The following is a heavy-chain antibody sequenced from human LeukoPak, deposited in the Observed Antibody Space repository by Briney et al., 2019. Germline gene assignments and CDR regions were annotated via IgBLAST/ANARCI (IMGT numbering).Heavy chain of an antibody. J-gene: IGHJ4*02. CDR3: ARGRYASSWYFDY. D-gene: IGHD6-13*01. CDR1: GFTFRSYS. Sequence: PGGSLRLSCAASGFTFRSYSMNWVRQAPGKGLEWVSYISSGSSTMYYADSVKGRFTISRDDTKNSLYLLMNSLRAEDTAVYYCARGRYASSWYFDYWGQGTLVTVSS. CDR2: ISSGSSTM. V-gene: IGHV3-48*04.